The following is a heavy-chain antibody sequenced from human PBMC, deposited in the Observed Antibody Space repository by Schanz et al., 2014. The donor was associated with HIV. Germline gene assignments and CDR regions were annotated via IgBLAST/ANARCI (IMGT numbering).Heavy chain of an antibody. Sequence: QVQLQQWGAGLLKPSETLSLTCAVYGGSFGGYYWSWIRQSPGKGLQWIGEINDSGRASINPSLKSRVTMSVDTSKNQFSLKLSSVTAADTAFYYCASLCSDSSCFYSSYYGMDVWGQGTTVTVSS. D-gene: IGHD2-15*01. CDR3: ASLCSDSSCFYSSYYGMDV. CDR1: GGSFGGYY. J-gene: IGHJ6*02. V-gene: IGHV4-34*01. CDR2: INDSGRA.